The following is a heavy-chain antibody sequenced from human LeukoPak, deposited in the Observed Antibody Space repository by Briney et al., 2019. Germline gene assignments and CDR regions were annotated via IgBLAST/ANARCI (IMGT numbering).Heavy chain of an antibody. D-gene: IGHD3/OR15-3a*01. CDR3: ARYGLGADAFDI. CDR2: ICSGGST. Sequence: GGSLRLSCAPSGFTVRSNYMNGVREAPEEGLECVSVICSGGSTYYADSVKGRFTISRDNSKNTLYLQMNRLRAEDTAVYYCARYGLGADAFDIWGQGTMVTVSS. J-gene: IGHJ3*02. CDR1: GFTVRSNY. V-gene: IGHV3-66*01.